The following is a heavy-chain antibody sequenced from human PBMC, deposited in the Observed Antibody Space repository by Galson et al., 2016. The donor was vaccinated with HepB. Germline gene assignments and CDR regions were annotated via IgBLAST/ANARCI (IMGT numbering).Heavy chain of an antibody. D-gene: IGHD3-3*01. CDR1: GFTFSDYY. Sequence: SLRLSCAASGFTFSDYYMTWIRQAPGKGLQWLSYISGSGNSISYADSVKGRFTISRDNAENSVHLQMNSLRAEDTALYYCARGQRPYDFWNKNRGAFDFWGQGSLVTVSS. J-gene: IGHJ4*02. V-gene: IGHV3-11*01. CDR2: ISGSGNSI. CDR3: ARGQRPYDFWNKNRGAFDF.